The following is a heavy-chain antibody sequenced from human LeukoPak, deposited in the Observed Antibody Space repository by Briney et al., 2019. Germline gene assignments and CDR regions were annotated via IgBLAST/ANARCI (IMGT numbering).Heavy chain of an antibody. D-gene: IGHD3-3*01. CDR3: ARGFSNYDFWSGRITQFDP. J-gene: IGHJ5*02. CDR1: GGSFSGYY. V-gene: IGHV4-34*01. CDR2: INHSGST. Sequence: SETLSLTCAVYGGSFSGYYWSWIRQPPGKGLEWIGEINHSGSTNYNPSLKSRVTISVDTSKNQFSLKLSSVTAADTAVYYCARGFSNYDFWSGRITQFDPWGQGTLVTVSS.